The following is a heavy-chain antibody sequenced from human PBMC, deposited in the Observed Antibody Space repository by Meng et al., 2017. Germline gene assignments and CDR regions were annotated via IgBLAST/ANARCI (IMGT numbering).Heavy chain of an antibody. J-gene: IGHJ5*02. D-gene: IGHD3-10*02. CDR2: IKQDGSEK. V-gene: IGHV3-7*01. Sequence: GESLKISCAASGFTFSSYWMSWVRQAPGKGLEWVANIKQDGSEKYYVDSVKGRFTISRDNAKNSLYLQMNSLRAEDTAVYYCAGIFGELFDWFDPWGQGTLVTVSS. CDR1: GFTFSSYW. CDR3: AGIFGELFDWFDP.